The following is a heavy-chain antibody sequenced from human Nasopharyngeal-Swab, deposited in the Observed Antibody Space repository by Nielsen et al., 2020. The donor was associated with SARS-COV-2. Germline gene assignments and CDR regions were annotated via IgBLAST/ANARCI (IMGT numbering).Heavy chain of an antibody. J-gene: IGHJ4*02. D-gene: IGHD6-19*01. V-gene: IGHV3-23*01. CDR3: AKLPSRIAVAGTSYFDY. CDR1: GFTFSTYA. Sequence: GGSLRLSCAASGFTFSTYAMSWVRQAPGKGLEWVSTISGSGGSTYYADSVKGRFTISRVNSKNTLYLQMNSLRAEDTAMYDCAKLPSRIAVAGTSYFDYWGRGTLVAVSS. CDR2: ISGSGGST.